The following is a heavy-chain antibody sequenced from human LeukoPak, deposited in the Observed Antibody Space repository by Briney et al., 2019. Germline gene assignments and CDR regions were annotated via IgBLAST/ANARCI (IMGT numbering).Heavy chain of an antibody. CDR1: GGSFSGYY. Sequence: SETLSLTCAVYGGSFSGYYWSWIRQPPGKELEWIGEINHSGSTNYNPSLKSRVTISVDTSKNQFSLKLSSVTAADTAVYYCARFFTYSSSSGRLDYWGQGTLVTVSS. J-gene: IGHJ4*02. CDR2: INHSGST. V-gene: IGHV4-34*01. CDR3: ARFFTYSSSSGRLDY. D-gene: IGHD6-6*01.